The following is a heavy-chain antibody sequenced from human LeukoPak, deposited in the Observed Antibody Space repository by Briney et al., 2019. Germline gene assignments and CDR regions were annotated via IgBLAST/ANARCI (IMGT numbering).Heavy chain of an antibody. D-gene: IGHD2-21*02. V-gene: IGHV1-69*04. Sequence: SVKVSCKASGGTFSSYAISWVRQAPGQGLEWMGRIIPILGIPNYAQKFQGRVTITADKPTTTAYMELSSLRSEDTAVYYCATEAIVVVTARDYWYFDLWGRGTLVTVSS. CDR3: ATEAIVVVTARDYWYFDL. CDR1: GGTFSSYA. J-gene: IGHJ2*01. CDR2: IIPILGIP.